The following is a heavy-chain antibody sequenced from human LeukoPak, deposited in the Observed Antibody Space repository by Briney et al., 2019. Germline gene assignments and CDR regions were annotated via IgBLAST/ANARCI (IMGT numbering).Heavy chain of an antibody. CDR3: AKAYCSSSSCYPTY. Sequence: GGSLRLSCAASGFTFNNYGMHWVRQAPGKGLEWVAIISYYGTNEYYADSVKGRFTISRDNSKNTLYLQMNSLRAEDAATYYCAKAYCSSSSCYPTYWGQGTLVTVSS. J-gene: IGHJ4*02. CDR2: ISYYGTNE. D-gene: IGHD2-2*01. CDR1: GFTFNNYG. V-gene: IGHV3-30*18.